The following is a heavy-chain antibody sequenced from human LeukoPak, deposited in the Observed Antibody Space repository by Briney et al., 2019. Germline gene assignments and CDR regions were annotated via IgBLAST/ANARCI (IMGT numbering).Heavy chain of an antibody. CDR2: ISGSGGTT. D-gene: IGHD3-22*01. Sequence: QPGGSLRLSFAASGFTFSSYGMNWVRQAPGRGLEWVSGISGSGGTTYYADSVKGRFTISRDNSKNSLSLQVSSLRAEDTAVYYCAKTNGYYSDWGQGTLVTVSS. CDR3: AKTNGYYSD. V-gene: IGHV3-23*01. CDR1: GFTFSSYG. J-gene: IGHJ4*02.